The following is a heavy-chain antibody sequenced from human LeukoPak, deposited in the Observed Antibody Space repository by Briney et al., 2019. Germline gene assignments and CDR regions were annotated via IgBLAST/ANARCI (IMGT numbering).Heavy chain of an antibody. D-gene: IGHD4-17*01. V-gene: IGHV3-7*01. J-gene: IGHJ4*02. Sequence: GGSLRLSCAASGFTFSTYWMSWVRQAPGKGLEWVANLKQDGSEKNYVDSVKGRFTISRDNAKYSLYLQMNSLRAEDTAVYYCARDSHDYGDSLRVEYWGQGTLVTVSS. CDR1: GFTFSTYW. CDR3: ARDSHDYGDSLRVEY. CDR2: LKQDGSEK.